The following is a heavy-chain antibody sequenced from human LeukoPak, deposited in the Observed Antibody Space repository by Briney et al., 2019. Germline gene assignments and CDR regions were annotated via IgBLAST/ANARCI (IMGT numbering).Heavy chain of an antibody. CDR2: IRYDGSDK. Sequence: GGSLRLSCAASEFTFSSYDMHWVRQAPGKGLEWVAYIRYDGSDKYYADSVKGRFTISRDNSKNTLYLQMNSLRAEDTAVYYCAEDSIFFGVVVDKASWGQGALVTVSS. D-gene: IGHD3-3*01. CDR1: EFTFSSYD. V-gene: IGHV3-30*02. CDR3: AEDSIFFGVVVDKAS. J-gene: IGHJ5*02.